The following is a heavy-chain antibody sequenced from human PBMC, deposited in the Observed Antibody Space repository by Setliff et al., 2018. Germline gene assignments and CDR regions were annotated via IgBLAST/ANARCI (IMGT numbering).Heavy chain of an antibody. J-gene: IGHJ4*02. CDR1: GGSISSGSYH. CDR3: ARDNPILGATDY. D-gene: IGHD1-26*01. Sequence: SETLSLTCALSGGSISSGSYHWSWIRQPAGQGLEWVGRLHTSGSTNYNPSLKGLVTISVDTSRNQFSLNLTSVTAADTALYFCARDNPILGATDYWGQGALVTVSS. CDR2: LHTSGST. V-gene: IGHV4-61*02.